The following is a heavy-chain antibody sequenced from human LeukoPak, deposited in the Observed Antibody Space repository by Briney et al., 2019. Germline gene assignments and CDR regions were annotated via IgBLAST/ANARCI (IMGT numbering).Heavy chain of an antibody. CDR2: IYTSGST. J-gene: IGHJ3*02. V-gene: IGHV4-4*07. D-gene: IGHD5-18*01. CDR3: ARADVDTAMADAYDAFDI. CDR1: GGPISSYY. Sequence: SETLSLTCTDSGGPISSYYWSWIRQPAGKGLEWIGRIYTSGSTNYNPSLKSRVTMSVDTSKNQFSLKLSSVTAADTAVYYCARADVDTAMADAYDAFDIWGQGTMVTVSS.